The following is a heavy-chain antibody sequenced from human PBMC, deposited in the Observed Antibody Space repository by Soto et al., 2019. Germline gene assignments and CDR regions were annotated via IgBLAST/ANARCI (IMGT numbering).Heavy chain of an antibody. J-gene: IGHJ4*02. CDR3: ARGNPHIENSGYDS. V-gene: IGHV4-34*01. CDR2: INHSGST. CDR1: GGSFSGYY. Sequence: QVQLQQWGAGLLKPSETLSLTCAVYGGSFSGYYWSWIRQPPGKGLEWIGEINHSGSTNYNPSLKSRVTISVDTSKNQFSLKLSSVTAADTAVYYCARGNPHIENSGYDSWGQGTLVTVSS. D-gene: IGHD5-12*01.